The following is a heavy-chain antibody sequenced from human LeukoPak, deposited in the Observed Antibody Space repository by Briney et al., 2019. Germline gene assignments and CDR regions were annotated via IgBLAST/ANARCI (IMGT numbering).Heavy chain of an antibody. Sequence: GGSLRLSCAASGFTFSIYGMHWVRQAPGKGLEWVAFIRYDGSNTYYADSVKGRFTVSRDNSKNTVYLQMNSLRAEDTAVYYCAHKNFCSGGSCYSAVSVWGQGTLVTVSS. D-gene: IGHD2-15*01. CDR2: IRYDGSNT. CDR3: AHKNFCSGGSCYSAVSV. J-gene: IGHJ4*02. CDR1: GFTFSIYG. V-gene: IGHV3-30*02.